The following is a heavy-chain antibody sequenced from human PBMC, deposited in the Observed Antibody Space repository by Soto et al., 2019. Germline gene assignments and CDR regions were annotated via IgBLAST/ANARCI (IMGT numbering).Heavy chain of an antibody. CDR2: CDPEDGET. D-gene: IGHD2-15*01. V-gene: IGHV1-24*01. CDR1: GYTLTELS. J-gene: IGHJ5*02. CDR3: ATSYCSGGSCYHHNWFDP. Sequence: QVQLVQSGAEVKKPGASVKVSCKVSGYTLTELSMHWVRQAPGKGLEWMGGCDPEDGETIYAQKFKGRVTMTEDTSTDTAYMELSSLRSEDTAVYYCATSYCSGGSCYHHNWFDPWGQGTLVTVSS.